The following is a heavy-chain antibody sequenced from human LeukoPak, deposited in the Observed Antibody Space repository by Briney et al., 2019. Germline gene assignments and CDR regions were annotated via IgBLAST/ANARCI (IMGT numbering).Heavy chain of an antibody. J-gene: IGHJ5*02. Sequence: ASVKVSCXAAGYTFTGYYMFWVRQAPGQGLEWMGRINPNSGGTNCAQKCQGRVTMTRDTSISTAYMELSRLRSDDTAVYYCARGYCSGGSCYSVENWFDPWGQGTLVTVSS. CDR2: INPNSGGT. D-gene: IGHD2-15*01. CDR1: GYTFTGYY. CDR3: ARGYCSGGSCYSVENWFDP. V-gene: IGHV1-2*06.